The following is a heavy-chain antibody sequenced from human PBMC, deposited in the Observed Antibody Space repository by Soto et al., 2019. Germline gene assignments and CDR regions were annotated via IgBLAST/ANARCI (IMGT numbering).Heavy chain of an antibody. D-gene: IGHD1-26*01. Sequence: GGCLRLSCAASGFSIGSYAMTCVRQAPGRGLEWVSAISGSGSPTYYADSVKGRFTISRDNSKNTLYLQMNSLRADDTAVYYCARDMSGGTYNYYYGMDVWGQGTTVTVSS. J-gene: IGHJ6*02. CDR1: GFSIGSYA. V-gene: IGHV3-23*01. CDR2: ISGSGSPT. CDR3: ARDMSGGTYNYYYGMDV.